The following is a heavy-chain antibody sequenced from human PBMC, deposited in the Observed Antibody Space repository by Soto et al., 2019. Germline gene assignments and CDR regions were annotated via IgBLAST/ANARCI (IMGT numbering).Heavy chain of an antibody. D-gene: IGHD6-13*01. CDR3: ARELGTIAAAGSYGMDV. CDR1: GDSVSSNSAA. J-gene: IGHJ6*02. CDR2: TYYRSKWYN. V-gene: IGHV6-1*01. Sequence: SQTLSLTCAISGDSVSSNSAAWNWIGQSPSRGLEWLGRTYYRSKWYNDYAVSVKSRITINPDTSKNQFSLQLNSVTPEDTAVYCCARELGTIAAAGSYGMDVWGQGTTVTVSS.